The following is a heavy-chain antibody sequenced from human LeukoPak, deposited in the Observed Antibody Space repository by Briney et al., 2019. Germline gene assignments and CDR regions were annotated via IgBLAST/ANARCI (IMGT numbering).Heavy chain of an antibody. CDR3: ARDRASITIFGVVISNDAFDI. J-gene: IGHJ3*02. Sequence: GALRLSFAASGFPFSSYWMHWVRQAPGKGLVWVSRITSDGSSTSYADSVKGRFTISRDNAKNTLYLQMNSLRAEDTAVYYCARDRASITIFGVVISNDAFDIWGQGTMVTVSS. V-gene: IGHV3-74*01. CDR1: GFPFSSYW. D-gene: IGHD3-3*01. CDR2: ITSDGSST.